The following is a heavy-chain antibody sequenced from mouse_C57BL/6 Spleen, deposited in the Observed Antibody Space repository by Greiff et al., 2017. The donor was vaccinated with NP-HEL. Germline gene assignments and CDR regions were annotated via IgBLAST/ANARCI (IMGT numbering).Heavy chain of an antibody. CDR3: ARKGGYEGNAMDY. J-gene: IGHJ4*01. CDR1: GYTFTSYG. D-gene: IGHD2-2*01. Sequence: QVQLKESGAELARPGASVKLSCKASGYTFTSYGISWVKQRTGQGLEWIGEIYPRSGNPYYNEKFKGKATLTADKSSSTAYMELRSLTSEDSAVYFCARKGGYEGNAMDYWGQGTSVTVSS. V-gene: IGHV1-81*01. CDR2: IYPRSGNP.